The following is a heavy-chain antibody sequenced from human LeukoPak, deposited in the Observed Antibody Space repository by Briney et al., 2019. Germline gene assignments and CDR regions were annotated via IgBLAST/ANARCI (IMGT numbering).Heavy chain of an antibody. J-gene: IGHJ4*02. CDR2: ISAYNGNT. V-gene: IGHV1-18*01. CDR3: ARDLRSSGWLFDY. Sequence: ASVKVSCKASGYTFTNYGISWVRQAPGQGLEWMGWISAYNGNTNYAQKLQGRVTMTTETSTNPAYMELRSLRSDDAAVYYCARDLRSSGWLFDYWGQGTLVTVSS. CDR1: GYTFTNYG. D-gene: IGHD6-19*01.